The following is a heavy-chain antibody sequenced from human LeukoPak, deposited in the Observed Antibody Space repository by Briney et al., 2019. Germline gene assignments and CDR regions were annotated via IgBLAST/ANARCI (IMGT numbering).Heavy chain of an antibody. J-gene: IGHJ6*02. V-gene: IGHV3-48*03. CDR1: GSTFSSYE. D-gene: IGHD2-15*01. CDR2: ISSSGSI. Sequence: PGGSLRLSCAASGSTFSSYEMHWVRQAPGKGLEWISYISSSGSISYADSVKGRFTISRDNAKNSLYLQMNSLRVEDTAVYYCARGRDHYYGMDVWGQGTTVTVPS. CDR3: ARGRDHYYGMDV.